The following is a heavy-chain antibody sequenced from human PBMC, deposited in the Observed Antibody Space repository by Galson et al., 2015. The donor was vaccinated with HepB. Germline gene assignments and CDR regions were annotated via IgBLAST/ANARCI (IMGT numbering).Heavy chain of an antibody. CDR2: INPSGGST. J-gene: IGHJ3*02. V-gene: IGHV1-46*03. D-gene: IGHD2-2*01. CDR1: GYTFTSYY. CDR3: ARSVVAGLPAAIRPRGAFDI. Sequence: SVKVSCKASGYTFTSYYMHWVRQAPGQGLEWMGIINPSGGSTSYAQKFQGRVTMTRDTSTSTVYMELSSLRSEDTAVYYCARSVVAGLPAAIRPRGAFDIWGQGTMVTVSS.